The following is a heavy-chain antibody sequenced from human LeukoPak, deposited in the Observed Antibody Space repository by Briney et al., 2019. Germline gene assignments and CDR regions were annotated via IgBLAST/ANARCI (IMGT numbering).Heavy chain of an antibody. V-gene: IGHV3-23*01. Sequence: PGGPLRLSCAASGFTFSSYAMSWVRQAPGKGLEWVSAISGSGGSTYYADSVKGRFTISRDNSKDTLYLQMNSLRAEDTAVYYCAKVQQWPVENFDYWGQGTLVTVSS. D-gene: IGHD6-19*01. CDR3: AKVQQWPVENFDY. J-gene: IGHJ4*02. CDR2: ISGSGGST. CDR1: GFTFSSYA.